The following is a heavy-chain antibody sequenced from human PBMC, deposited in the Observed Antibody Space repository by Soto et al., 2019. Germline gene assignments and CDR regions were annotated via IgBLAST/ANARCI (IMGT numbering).Heavy chain of an antibody. CDR1: GGSISSRESY. CDR2: IYYSGST. Sequence: QLQLQESGPGLVKSSETLSLTCSVSGGSISSRESYWAWIRQPPGKGLEWIGTIYYSGSTYYNPSLKSRVTISVDTSNNLFSLKLPFVTAADTAVYYCARHWGRGAAGTCYNWGQGTLVTVSS. V-gene: IGHV4-39*01. J-gene: IGHJ4*02. CDR3: ARHWGRGAAGTCYN. D-gene: IGHD6-13*01.